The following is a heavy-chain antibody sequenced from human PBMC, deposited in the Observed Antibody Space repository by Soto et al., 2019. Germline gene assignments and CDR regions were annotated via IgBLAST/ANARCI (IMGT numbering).Heavy chain of an antibody. CDR1: GFTFDTYW. D-gene: IGHD2-21*01. CDR2: INSDGTIS. V-gene: IGHV3-74*01. CDR3: ARLSGDHSAFFSYGMDA. J-gene: IGHJ6*02. Sequence: SGESLKISCAASGFTFDTYWMNWVRQAPGKGPEWLSGINSDGTISSYADSVKGRFTISRDNARNTLSLQMNSLRADDTAVCYCARLSGDHSAFFSYGMDAWGQGTTVTVSS.